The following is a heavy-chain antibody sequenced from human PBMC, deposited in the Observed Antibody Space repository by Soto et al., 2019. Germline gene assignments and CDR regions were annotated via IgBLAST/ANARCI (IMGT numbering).Heavy chain of an antibody. J-gene: IGHJ6*02. CDR1: DYIFTTYG. CDR2: VSPYSNIT. Sequence: ASVKVSCKASDYIFTTYGISWVRQAPGQGLEWMGWVSPYSNITNYAQKFQGRVNMTTETSTSTVYMELRSLRSDDTAMYYCARNGERDLGLNYYFYYGMDVWGQGTSVTVSS. D-gene: IGHD3-10*01. CDR3: ARNGERDLGLNYYFYYGMDV. V-gene: IGHV1-18*01.